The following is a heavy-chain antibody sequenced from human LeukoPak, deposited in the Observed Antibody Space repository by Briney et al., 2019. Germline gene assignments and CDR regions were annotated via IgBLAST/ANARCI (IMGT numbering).Heavy chain of an antibody. D-gene: IGHD6-13*01. V-gene: IGHV1-69*13. J-gene: IGHJ4*02. CDR3: AREVAAAGTYYFDY. CDR2: IIPIFGTA. Sequence: ASVKVSCKASGGTFSSYAISWVRQAPGQGLEWMGGIIPIFGTANYAQKFQGRVTITADESTSTAYKELSSLRSEDTAVYYCAREVAAAGTYYFDYWGQGTLATVSS. CDR1: GGTFSSYA.